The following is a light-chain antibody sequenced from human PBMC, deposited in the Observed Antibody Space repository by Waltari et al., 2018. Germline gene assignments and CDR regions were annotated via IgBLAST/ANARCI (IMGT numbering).Light chain of an antibody. CDR1: SGAVTTKNS. J-gene: IGLJ3*02. V-gene: IGLV8-61*01. CDR2: TTN. CDR3: VLYMGKGISV. Sequence: QTVVTQEPWFSVYPGGTVTLNCALGSGAVTTKNSNSWYQQPPGQAPRTLIYTTNTRSSGVPDRFSGSILGNKAALTITGAQADDESDYYCVLYMGKGISVFGGGTKVTVL.